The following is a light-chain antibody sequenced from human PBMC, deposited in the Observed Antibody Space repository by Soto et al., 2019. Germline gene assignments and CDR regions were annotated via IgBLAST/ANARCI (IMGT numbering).Light chain of an antibody. CDR1: QSVSSSY. CDR2: GAS. J-gene: IGKJ2*01. CDR3: QQYGSSPLYT. Sequence: ENVLKQSPGTLSLSPGERATLSCRASQSVSSSYLAWYQQKPGQAPRLLIYGASSRATGIPDRFSGSGSGTDFTLTISRLEPEDFAVYYCQQYGSSPLYTFGQGTKVDIK. V-gene: IGKV3-20*01.